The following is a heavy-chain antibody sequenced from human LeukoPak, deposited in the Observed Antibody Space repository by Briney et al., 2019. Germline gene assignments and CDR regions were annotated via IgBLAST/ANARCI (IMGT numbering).Heavy chain of an antibody. V-gene: IGHV4-4*07. D-gene: IGHD6-6*01. CDR2: IYTSGST. Sequence: SETLSLTCTVSGVTISNYYWSWIRQPAGKGLEWIGRIYTSGSTKYNPSLKSRVTISVDKSKNQFSLKLSSVTAADTAVYYCARGSPRPASSNDYWGQGTLVTVSS. CDR1: GVTISNYY. J-gene: IGHJ4*02. CDR3: ARGSPRPASSNDY.